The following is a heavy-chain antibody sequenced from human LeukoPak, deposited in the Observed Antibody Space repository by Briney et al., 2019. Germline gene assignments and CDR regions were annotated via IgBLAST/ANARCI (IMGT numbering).Heavy chain of an antibody. J-gene: IGHJ4*02. CDR2: ISTGGGST. V-gene: IGHV3-23*01. CDR1: GFTFSSYA. CDR3: ARTTTMASTGY. D-gene: IGHD6-19*01. Sequence: GGSLRLSCAASGFTFSSYAMSWVRQAPGKGLEWVSTISTGGGSTYYADSVKGRFTISRDNSKNTLYLQMNSLRAEDTAVYYCARTTTMASTGYWGQGTLVTVSS.